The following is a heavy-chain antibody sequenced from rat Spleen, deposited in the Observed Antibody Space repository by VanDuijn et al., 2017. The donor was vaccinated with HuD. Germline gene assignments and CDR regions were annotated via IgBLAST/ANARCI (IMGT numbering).Heavy chain of an antibody. CDR3: ARDNTYKAY. V-gene: IGHV3-3*01. Sequence: EVQLRESGPGLVKPSQSLSLTCSVTFYSITSSYRWSWIRKFPGNKLEWMGYINSAGSSNYNPSLKSRISITRDTSKNQFFLQVNSVTTEDTATYYCARDNTYKAYWGQGVMVTVSS. CDR2: INSAGSS. J-gene: IGHJ2*01. D-gene: IGHD1-10*01. CDR1: FYSITSSYR.